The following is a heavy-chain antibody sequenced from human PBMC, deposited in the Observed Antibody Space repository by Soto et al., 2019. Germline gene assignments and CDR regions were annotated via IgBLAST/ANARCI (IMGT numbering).Heavy chain of an antibody. Sequence: QVQLQQWGAGLLKPSETLSLTCAVFGGSVNSGNYYWSWIRQPPGKGLEWIGEMSHSGGTHFNPSLKGRVTISVDTSKNQFSLKMSSVTAADTALYYCARVERGTATTVVDAFDIWVPGTMVTVSS. J-gene: IGHJ3*02. CDR3: ARVERGTATTVVDAFDI. D-gene: IGHD1-1*01. CDR1: GGSVNSGNYY. V-gene: IGHV4-34*01. CDR2: MSHSGGT.